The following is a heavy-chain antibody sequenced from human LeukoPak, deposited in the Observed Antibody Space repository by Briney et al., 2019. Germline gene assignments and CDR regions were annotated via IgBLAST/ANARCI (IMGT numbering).Heavy chain of an antibody. V-gene: IGHV1-8*01. CDR3: VRNTATSRYFVY. CDR2: MNPNSGNT. J-gene: IGHJ4*02. Sequence: ASVKVSCKASGYTFGSYDVNWVRQATGQGLEWMGWMNPNSGNTGYAQKFQGRVTMTRNTSISTAYMELSSLRSEDTAVYYCVRNTATSRYFVYWGQGTPVTVPS. D-gene: IGHD5-18*01. CDR1: GYTFGSYD.